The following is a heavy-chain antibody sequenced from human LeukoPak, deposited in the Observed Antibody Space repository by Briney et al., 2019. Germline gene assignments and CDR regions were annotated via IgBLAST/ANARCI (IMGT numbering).Heavy chain of an antibody. D-gene: IGHD4-23*01. Sequence: PGGSLRLSCAASGFTFSSYAMSWVRQAPGKGLEWVSAISGSGGSTYYADSVKGRFTISRDNSKNTLYLQMNSLRAEDTAVYYCARATCIYGGNSASDYWGQGTLVTVSS. CDR2: ISGSGGST. CDR3: ARATCIYGGNSASDY. J-gene: IGHJ4*02. CDR1: GFTFSSYA. V-gene: IGHV3-23*01.